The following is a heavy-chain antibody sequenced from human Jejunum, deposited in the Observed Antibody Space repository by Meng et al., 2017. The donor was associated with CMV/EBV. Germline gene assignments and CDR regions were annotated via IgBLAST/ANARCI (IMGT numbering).Heavy chain of an antibody. V-gene: IGHV3-7*02. CDR2: IKDDGSET. Sequence: EVALEESGGDWVQAGWARGPSRAASGFTFTSYWLNWVRQAPGGGLGGVAGIKDDGSETNYMESVKGRFTSTRDNSKNTLSLQMNSLRAEDTAVYYCAKQQNVPGGSFDYWGQGTLVTVSS. D-gene: IGHD3-16*01. CDR3: AKQQNVPGGSFDY. J-gene: IGHJ4*02. CDR1: GFTFTSYW.